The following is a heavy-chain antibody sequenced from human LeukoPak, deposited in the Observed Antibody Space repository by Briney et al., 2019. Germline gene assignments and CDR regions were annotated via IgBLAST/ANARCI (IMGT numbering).Heavy chain of an antibody. CDR3: AKMWYSSGWYYFDY. J-gene: IGHJ4*02. CDR1: GFTFDDYT. CDR2: ISWDGGST. Sequence: GGSLRLSCAASGFTFDDYTMHWVRQAPGKGLEWVSLISWDGGSTYYADSVKGRFTISRDNSKNTLNLQMNSLRAGDTAVYYCAKMWYSSGWYYFDYWGQGTLVTVSS. D-gene: IGHD6-13*01. V-gene: IGHV3-43*01.